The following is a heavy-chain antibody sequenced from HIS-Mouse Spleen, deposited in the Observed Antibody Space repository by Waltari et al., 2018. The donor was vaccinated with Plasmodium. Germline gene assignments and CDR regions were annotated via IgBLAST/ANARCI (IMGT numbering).Heavy chain of an antibody. D-gene: IGHD3-9*01. CDR3: AKTIKYYDILTGYPFDY. CDR1: GFTFSSYA. V-gene: IGHV3-23*01. Sequence: EVQLLESGGGLVQPGGSLRLSCAASGFTFSSYAMSCVRQAPGKGREWGSAISGRGGSTYYADSVKGRFTISRDNSKNTLYLQMNSLRAEDTAVYYCAKTIKYYDILTGYPFDYWGQGTLVTVSS. CDR2: ISGRGGST. J-gene: IGHJ4*02.